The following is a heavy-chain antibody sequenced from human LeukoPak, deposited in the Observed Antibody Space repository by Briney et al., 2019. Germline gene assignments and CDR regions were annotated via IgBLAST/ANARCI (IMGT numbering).Heavy chain of an antibody. CDR1: GFTFSSYS. V-gene: IGHV3-48*01. CDR2: ISSSSSTI. D-gene: IGHD1-26*01. J-gene: IGHJ5*02. CDR3: ARDLWGLPYP. Sequence: PGGSLRLSCAASGFTFSSYSMNWVRQAPGKGLEWVSYISSSSSTIYYADSVKGRFTISRDNAKNSLYLQMNSLRAEDTAVYYCARDLWGLPYPWGQGTLVTVSS.